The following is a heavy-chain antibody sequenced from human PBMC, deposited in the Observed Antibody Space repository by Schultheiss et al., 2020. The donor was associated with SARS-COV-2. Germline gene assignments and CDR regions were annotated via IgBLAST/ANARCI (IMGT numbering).Heavy chain of an antibody. CDR2: INHSGST. CDR3: ARVYCGGDCYSDL. Sequence: SETLSLTCTVSGGSISSYYWSWIRQPPGKGLEWIGEINHSGSTNYNPSLKSRVTILIDKSKNQFSLKLSSVTAADTAVYYCARVYCGGDCYSDLWGRGTLVTVSS. V-gene: IGHV4-59*01. D-gene: IGHD2-21*01. J-gene: IGHJ2*01. CDR1: GGSISSYY.